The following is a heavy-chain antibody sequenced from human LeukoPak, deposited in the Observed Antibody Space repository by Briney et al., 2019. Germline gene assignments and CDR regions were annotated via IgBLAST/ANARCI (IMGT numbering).Heavy chain of an antibody. CDR2: ISSSGSTI. CDR1: GFTFSSYE. Sequence: GGSLRLSCAASGFTFSSYEMNWVRQAPGKGLVWVSYISSSGSTIYYADSVKGRFTISRDNAKNSLYLQMNSLRAEDTAVYYCARFITYYYGSGSYSPYYFDYWGQGTLVTVSS. D-gene: IGHD3-10*01. V-gene: IGHV3-48*03. J-gene: IGHJ4*02. CDR3: ARFITYYYGSGSYSPYYFDY.